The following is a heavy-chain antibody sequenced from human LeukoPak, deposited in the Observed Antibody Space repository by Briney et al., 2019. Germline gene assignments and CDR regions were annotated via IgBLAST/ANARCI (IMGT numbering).Heavy chain of an antibody. CDR2: IRYDGSNK. CDR1: GFTFSSYG. Sequence: QSGGSLRLSCAASGFTFSSYGMHWVRQAPGKGLEWVAFIRYDGSNKYYADSVKGRFTISRDNSKNTLYLQMNSLRAEDTAVYYCAKEPYDYVWGSYRFDYWGQGTLVTVSS. D-gene: IGHD3-16*02. CDR3: AKEPYDYVWGSYRFDY. J-gene: IGHJ4*02. V-gene: IGHV3-30*02.